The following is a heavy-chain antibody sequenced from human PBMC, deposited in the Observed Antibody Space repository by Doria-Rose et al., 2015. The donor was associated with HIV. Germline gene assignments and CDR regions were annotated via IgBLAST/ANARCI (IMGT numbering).Heavy chain of an antibody. CDR1: GGPISRSSYF. CDR2: IYSSGST. V-gene: IGHV4-39*07. J-gene: IGHJ4*02. D-gene: IGHD1-26*01. Sequence: QVQLQESGPGLVKPSETLSVTCTVSGGPISRSSYFWDWIRQPPGKGLEWIGSIYSSGSTYYNSTLKSRVTMSLDTSKNHSSLKVMSVTAADTAVYYCARGQEWDEAFEYWGQGTLVTVSS. CDR3: ARGQEWDEAFEY.